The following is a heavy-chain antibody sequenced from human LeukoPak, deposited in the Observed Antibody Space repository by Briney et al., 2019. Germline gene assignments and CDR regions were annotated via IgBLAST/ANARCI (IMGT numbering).Heavy chain of an antibody. D-gene: IGHD3-3*01. Sequence: ASVKVSCKASGYTFTDYFLHWVRQAPGQGLEWMGWIGPNNGVTNYAQKFQGRVTMTRATSINTAYMDLSSLRSDDTAVYYCARDIRPRVESFDYWGQGTLVTVSS. CDR2: IGPNNGVT. CDR1: GYTFTDYF. J-gene: IGHJ4*02. CDR3: ARDIRPRVESFDY. V-gene: IGHV1-2*02.